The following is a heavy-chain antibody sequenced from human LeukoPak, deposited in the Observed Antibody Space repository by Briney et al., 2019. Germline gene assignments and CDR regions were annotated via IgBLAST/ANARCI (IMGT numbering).Heavy chain of an antibody. V-gene: IGHV3-30*02. CDR3: AKPTTVTTSYYFDY. J-gene: IGHJ4*02. D-gene: IGHD4-17*01. Sequence: DSVKGRFTISRDNPLDTLYLQMNSLRAEDTAIYYCAKPTTVTTSYYFDYWGQGTLVTVSS.